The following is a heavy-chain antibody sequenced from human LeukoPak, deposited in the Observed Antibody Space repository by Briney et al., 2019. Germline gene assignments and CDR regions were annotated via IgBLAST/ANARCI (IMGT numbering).Heavy chain of an antibody. CDR2: ISAYNGNT. J-gene: IGHJ3*02. Sequence: GASVKVSCKASGYTFTSYGISWVRQAPGQGLDGMGWISAYNGNTNYAQKLQGRVTMTPDTSTSTAYMELRSLRSDDTAVYYCARAPVEMATTTDAFDIWGQGTMVTASS. CDR3: ARAPVEMATTTDAFDI. CDR1: GYTFTSYG. D-gene: IGHD5-24*01. V-gene: IGHV1-18*01.